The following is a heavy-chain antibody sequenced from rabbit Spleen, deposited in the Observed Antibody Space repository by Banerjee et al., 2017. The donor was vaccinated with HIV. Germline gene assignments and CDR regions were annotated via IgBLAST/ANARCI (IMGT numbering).Heavy chain of an antibody. J-gene: IGHJ4*01. V-gene: IGHV1S40*01. CDR2: IDPVFGIT. CDR3: ARDLTGVIGWNFGW. D-gene: IGHD1-1*01. Sequence: QSLEESGGDLVKPGASLTLTCIASGVSFSGRYWISWVRQAPGKGLEWIGYIDPVFGITYYANWVNGRFSISRENTQNTVSLQLNSLTAADTATYFCARDLTGVIGWNFGWWGQGTLVTVS. CDR1: GVSFSGRYW.